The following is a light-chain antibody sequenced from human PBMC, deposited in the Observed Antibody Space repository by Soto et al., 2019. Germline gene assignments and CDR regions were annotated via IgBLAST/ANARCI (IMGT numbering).Light chain of an antibody. V-gene: IGKV3-20*01. J-gene: IGKJ2*01. CDR3: HQYGESPPRYT. CDR1: QSITKNY. Sequence: EVVLAQSPGTLSLSPGERATLSCRASQSITKNYLSWYQQKPGQAPGLLIYLASSRAAGIPDRFSGSGSGTDFTLTISRLEPEDFAVYYCHQYGESPPRYTCGQGTKLEI. CDR2: LAS.